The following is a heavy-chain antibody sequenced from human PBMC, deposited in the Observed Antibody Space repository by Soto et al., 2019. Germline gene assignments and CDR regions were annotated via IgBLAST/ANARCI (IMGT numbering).Heavy chain of an antibody. CDR1: GFTFSSYG. J-gene: IGHJ4*02. Sequence: GGSLRLSCAASGFTFSSYGMHWVRQAPGKGLEWVAVISYDGSNKYYADSVKGRFTISRDNSKNTLYLQMNSLRAEDTAVYYCAKDRYYGSGSSQYWFDYWGQGTLVTVSS. V-gene: IGHV3-30*18. D-gene: IGHD3-10*01. CDR2: ISYDGSNK. CDR3: AKDRYYGSGSSQYWFDY.